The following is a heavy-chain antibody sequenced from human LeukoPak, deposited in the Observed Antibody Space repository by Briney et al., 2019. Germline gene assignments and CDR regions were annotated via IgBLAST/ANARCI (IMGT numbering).Heavy chain of an antibody. CDR1: GGSISTYY. CDR3: ARTPGSAYYPYYNRDV. CDR2: IYYSGSP. J-gene: IGHJ6*03. Sequence: PSETLSLTCTVSGGSISTYYWSWVRQPPGKGLEWIGYIYYSGSPNYNPSLKSRVTISVYPSKNQFSLNLSSVTAADTAEYFCARTPGSAYYPYYNRDVWGKGTTVTVPS. D-gene: IGHD6-19*01. V-gene: IGHV4-59*01.